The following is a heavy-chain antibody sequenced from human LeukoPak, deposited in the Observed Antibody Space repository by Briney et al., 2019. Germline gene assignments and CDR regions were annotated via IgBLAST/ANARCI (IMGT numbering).Heavy chain of an antibody. D-gene: IGHD3-3*01. CDR3: AVAEGYDFWSGPQRSSYYYGMDV. CDR2: LSAYNGNT. CDR1: GYTFTSYG. V-gene: IGHV1-18*01. J-gene: IGHJ6*02. Sequence: ASVKVSCKASGYTFTSYGISWVRQAPGQGLEWMGWLSAYNGNTNYPQKLQGRVTMTTDTSTSTAYMELRSLRSDDTAVYYCAVAEGYDFWSGPQRSSYYYGMDVWGQGTTVTVSS.